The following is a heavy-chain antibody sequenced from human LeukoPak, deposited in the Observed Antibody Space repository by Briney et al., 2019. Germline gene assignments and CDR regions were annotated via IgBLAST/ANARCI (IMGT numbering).Heavy chain of an antibody. CDR2: IYYSGST. CDR1: GGSISSGGYY. CDR3: ARTSTSIFGVVINAFDY. J-gene: IGHJ4*02. D-gene: IGHD3-3*01. Sequence: SQTLSLTCTVSGGSISSGGYYGSWIRQHPGKGLEWIGYIYYSGSTYYNPSLKSRVTISVDTSKNQFSLKLSSVTAADTAVYYCARTSTSIFGVVINAFDYWGQGTLVTVSS. V-gene: IGHV4-31*03.